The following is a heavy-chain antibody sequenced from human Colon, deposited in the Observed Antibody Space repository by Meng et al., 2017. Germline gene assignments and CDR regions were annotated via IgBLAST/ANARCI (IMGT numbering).Heavy chain of an antibody. CDR1: GDTFTSHG. J-gene: IGHJ4*02. CDR3: ARVGFDSSAFYFDF. D-gene: IGHD6-19*01. Sequence: LVQFGVWGKKPGSSGKVSCKASGDTFTSHGISWVRQAPGQGLEWMGGIIPIVGKANYAQHFQGRVTITADKSTSTAYMELNSLRSEDTAMYYCARVGFDSSAFYFDFWGQGTLVTVSS. CDR2: IIPIVGKA. V-gene: IGHV1-69*06.